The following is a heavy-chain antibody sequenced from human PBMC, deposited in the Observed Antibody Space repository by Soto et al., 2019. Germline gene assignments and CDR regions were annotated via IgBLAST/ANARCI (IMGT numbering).Heavy chain of an antibody. CDR2: FNHSGGT. CDR1: GGSDTGYY. V-gene: IGHV4-34*01. Sequence: PSETLYLTCAEYGGSDTGYYWYWVREPPGKVLVWIGEFNHSGGTHYNPSLKSRVTMSVDTSKNQFSLRLSSVTAADTAIYYCATRITVFGLLIPPFDPWGQGTQVTVSS. J-gene: IGHJ5*02. D-gene: IGHD3-3*01. CDR3: ATRITVFGLLIPPFDP.